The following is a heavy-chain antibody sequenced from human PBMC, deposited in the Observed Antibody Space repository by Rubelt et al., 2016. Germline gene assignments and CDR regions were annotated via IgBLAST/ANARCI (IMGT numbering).Heavy chain of an antibody. V-gene: IGHV4-59*01. CDR2: VYYIGTT. J-gene: IGHJ4*02. CDR1: GGSINNYF. CDR3: ARAGWGTHTVSAADF. D-gene: IGHD3-16*01. Sequence: QVRLQESGPRLVKPSETLSLTCTVSGGSINNYFWNWIRQPPGKGLEWIGYVYYIGTTMYNPSLKRRVTLSVDTSKNQFSRKLTSVTEADTAVYYCARAGWGTHTVSAADFWGQGTLVTVSS.